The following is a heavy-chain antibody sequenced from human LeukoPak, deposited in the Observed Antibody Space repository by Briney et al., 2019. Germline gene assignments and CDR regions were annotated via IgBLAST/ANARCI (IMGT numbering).Heavy chain of an antibody. J-gene: IGHJ3*01. D-gene: IGHD3-10*01. CDR2: ISASNGNT. CDR1: GYTFTNYG. V-gene: IGHV1-18*01. Sequence: ASVKVSCKASGYTFTNYGITWMRQTPGQGLEWMGRISASNGNTNYAQRFQGRITMTTDTSTSTVYMELRSLTSDDTAVYYCARNYYGSRSSDAFDVWGQGASVVVSS. CDR3: ARNYYGSRSSDAFDV.